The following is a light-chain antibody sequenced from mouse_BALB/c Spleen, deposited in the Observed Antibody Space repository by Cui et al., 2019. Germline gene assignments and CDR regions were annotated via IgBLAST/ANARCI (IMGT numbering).Light chain of an antibody. CDR2: SAS. CDR1: QNVGTN. CDR3: QQYDSYPLLFT. Sequence: DIVMTHSPKFMSTSVGDRVSVTCKASQNVGTNVAWYQQKPGQSPKALIYSASYRYSGVPDRFTGSGSGTDFTLTISNVQSEDLAEYFCQQYDSYPLLFTFGSGTKLEIK. V-gene: IGKV6-15*01. J-gene: IGKJ4*01.